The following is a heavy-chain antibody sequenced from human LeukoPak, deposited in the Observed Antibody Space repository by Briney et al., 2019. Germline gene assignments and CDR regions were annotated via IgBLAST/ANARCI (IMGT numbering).Heavy chain of an antibody. V-gene: IGHV1-2*04. J-gene: IGHJ4*02. CDR2: INPNSGDT. Sequence: GASVTVSCKASGYTFTGYYIHRVRQAPGQGLEWMGWINPNSGDTNCAQKFQGWVTMTSDTSISTASMELSRLRSDDTAVYYCARDRGGTAKDYWGQGTLVTVSS. D-gene: IGHD2-21*02. CDR1: GYTFTGYY. CDR3: ARDRGGTAKDY.